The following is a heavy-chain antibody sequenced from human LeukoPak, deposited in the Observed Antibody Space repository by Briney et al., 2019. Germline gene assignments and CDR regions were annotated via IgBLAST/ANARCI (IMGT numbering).Heavy chain of an antibody. CDR1: GGSISSYY. CDR2: IYYGGST. CDR3: ARRRNPGTTPGNWFDP. V-gene: IGHV4-59*01. Sequence: SETVSLTCTVSGGSISSYYWSWIRQPPGKGLEWIGNIYYGGSTNYNPSLKSRVTISVDTSKNQFSLKLSSVTAADTAVYYCARRRNPGTTPGNWFDPWGQGTLVTLCS. J-gene: IGHJ5*02. D-gene: IGHD4-11*01.